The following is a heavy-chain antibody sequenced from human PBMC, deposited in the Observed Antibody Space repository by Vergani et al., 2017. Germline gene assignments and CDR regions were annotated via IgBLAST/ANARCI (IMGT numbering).Heavy chain of an antibody. J-gene: IGHJ4*02. D-gene: IGHD3-3*01. CDR3: ARSGVSGYLDY. CDR2: IWYDGSNK. V-gene: IGHV3-33*08. CDR1: GFTFSSYG. Sequence: VQLLESGGGLVQPGGSLRLSCAASGFTFSSYGMHWVRQAPGKGLEWVAVIWYDGSNKYYADSVKGRFTISRDNSKNTLYLQMNSLRAEDTAVYYCARSGVSGYLDYWGQGTLVTVSS.